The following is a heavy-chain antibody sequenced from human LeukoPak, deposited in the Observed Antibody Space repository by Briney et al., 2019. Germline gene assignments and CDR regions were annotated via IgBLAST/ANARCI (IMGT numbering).Heavy chain of an antibody. J-gene: IGHJ4*02. CDR2: IRYDGSNK. Sequence: GGSLRLSCAASGFTFSSYGMHWVRQAPGKGLEWVAFIRYDGSNKYYADSVKGRFTISRDNSKNTPYLQMNSLRAEDTAVYYRAKGPGGGYAIMPYFDYWGQGTLVTVSS. CDR1: GFTFSSYG. CDR3: AKGPGGGYAIMPYFDY. D-gene: IGHD2-8*01. V-gene: IGHV3-30*02.